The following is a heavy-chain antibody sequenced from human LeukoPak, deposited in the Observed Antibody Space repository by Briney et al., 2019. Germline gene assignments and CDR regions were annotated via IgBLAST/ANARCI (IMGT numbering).Heavy chain of an antibody. CDR1: GGSFSGYY. V-gene: IGHV4-34*01. CDR3: ARGGAVAGRHPYLDS. CDR2: INHSGST. D-gene: IGHD6-19*01. J-gene: IGHJ4*02. Sequence: SETLSLTCAVYGGSFSGYYWSWIRQPPGKGLEWIGEINHSGSTNYNPSLKSRVTISVDTSKNQFSLKLSSVTPEDTAVYYCARGGAVAGRHPYLDSWGQGALVTVSS.